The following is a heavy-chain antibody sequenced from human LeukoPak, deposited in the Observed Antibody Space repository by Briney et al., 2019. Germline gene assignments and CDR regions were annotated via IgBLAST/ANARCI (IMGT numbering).Heavy chain of an antibody. V-gene: IGHV1-2*02. Sequence: ASVKVSCKASGYTFTGYYMHWVRQAPGQGLEWMGWINPNSGGTNYAQKFQGRVTMTRDTSISTAYMELSRLRSDDTAVYYCASGYCSSTSCYNPMDVWGKGTTVTVSS. CDR1: GYTFTGYY. D-gene: IGHD2-2*02. J-gene: IGHJ6*04. CDR3: ASGYCSSTSCYNPMDV. CDR2: INPNSGGT.